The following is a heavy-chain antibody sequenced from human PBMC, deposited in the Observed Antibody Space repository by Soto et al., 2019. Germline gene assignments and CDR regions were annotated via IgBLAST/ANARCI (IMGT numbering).Heavy chain of an antibody. CDR2: TYYRSKWYN. Sequence: QVQLQQSGPGLVKPSQTLSLTCAISGDSVSSNSAAWNWIRQSPSRGLEWLGRTYYRSKWYNDYAVAVKSRITINPDTSKNQFSLQLNSVTPEDTAVYYCARAGFEQQLVPGDYYYYMDVWGKGTTVTVSS. CDR1: GDSVSSNSAA. D-gene: IGHD6-13*01. CDR3: ARAGFEQQLVPGDYYYYMDV. V-gene: IGHV6-1*01. J-gene: IGHJ6*03.